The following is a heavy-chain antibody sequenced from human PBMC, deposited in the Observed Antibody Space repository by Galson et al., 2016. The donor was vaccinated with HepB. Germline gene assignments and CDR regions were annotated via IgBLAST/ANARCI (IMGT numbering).Heavy chain of an antibody. CDR3: ARDSAGSFDL. J-gene: IGHJ2*01. CDR1: GGSISSYY. Sequence: LSLTCTVSGGSISSYYWSWIRQPPGRGLEWIGHVFYSESTDYNPSLESRVTISVDTSKSQFSLKLNYVTTADTAVYYCARDSAGSFDLWGRGTLVAVSS. D-gene: IGHD3-10*01. CDR2: VFYSEST. V-gene: IGHV4-59*01.